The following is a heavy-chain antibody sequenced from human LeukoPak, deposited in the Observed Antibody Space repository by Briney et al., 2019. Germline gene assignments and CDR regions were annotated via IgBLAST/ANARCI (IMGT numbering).Heavy chain of an antibody. CDR3: ARRLGMGYCSGVSCYYYMDV. V-gene: IGHV4-59*01. CDR2: IYYSGST. J-gene: IGHJ6*03. CDR1: GGSISGYY. D-gene: IGHD2-15*01. Sequence: SETLSLTCTVSGGSISGYYWSWIRQPPGKGLEWIGYIYYSGSTNYNPSLKSRVTISVDTSKNQFSLKLSSVTAADTAVYYCARRLGMGYCSGVSCYYYMDVWGKGTTVTVSS.